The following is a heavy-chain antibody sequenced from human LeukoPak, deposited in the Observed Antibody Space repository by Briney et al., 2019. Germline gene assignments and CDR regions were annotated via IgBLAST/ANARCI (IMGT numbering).Heavy chain of an antibody. CDR2: INPNSGGT. D-gene: IGHD1-14*01. Sequence: ASVTVSCTASGYTFTDYYIHWVRQAPGQGLEWMGWINPNSGGTNYAEKFQGRVTMTRGTSISTAYMELSRLRSDDTAVYYCARVSSEPMGATDYWGQGTLVTVSS. J-gene: IGHJ4*02. CDR3: ARVSSEPMGATDY. CDR1: GYTFTDYY. V-gene: IGHV1-2*02.